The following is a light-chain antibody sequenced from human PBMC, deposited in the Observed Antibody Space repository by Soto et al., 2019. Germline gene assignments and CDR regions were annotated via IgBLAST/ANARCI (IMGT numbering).Light chain of an antibody. Sequence: EIVMTQSPATLSVSPGERATLSCRASQSISSNFAWYQQKPGQAPRLLIYDASTRATGVPARFSGSGSGTEFTLTISSLQSEDFAVYYCQHRSNWLAFGGGTKVEIK. CDR3: QHRSNWLA. V-gene: IGKV3-15*01. CDR1: QSISSN. J-gene: IGKJ4*01. CDR2: DAS.